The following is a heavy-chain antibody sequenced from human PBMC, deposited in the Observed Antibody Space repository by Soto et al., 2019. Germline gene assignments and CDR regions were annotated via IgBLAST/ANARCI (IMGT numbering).Heavy chain of an antibody. Sequence: AGGSLRLSCAASGFTFSSYEMNWVRQAPGKGLEWVSYISSSGSTIYYADSVKGRFTISRDNAKNSLYLQMNSLGAEDTAVYYCARDSGYGTMDVWGQGTTVTVSS. J-gene: IGHJ6*02. V-gene: IGHV3-48*03. CDR2: ISSSGSTI. CDR3: ARDSGYGTMDV. D-gene: IGHD6-13*01. CDR1: GFTFSSYE.